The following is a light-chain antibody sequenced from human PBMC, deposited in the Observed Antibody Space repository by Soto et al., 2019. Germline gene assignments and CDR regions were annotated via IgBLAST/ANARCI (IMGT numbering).Light chain of an antibody. V-gene: IGKV3-20*01. CDR3: QQYGTSPYT. J-gene: IGKJ2*01. CDR1: QSVSSSY. Sequence: DIVLTQSPGTLSLSPGERATLSCRASQSVSSSYLAWYQQKPGQTPRLLIYGTSSRAIGIPDRFSCSGSGTDFTLTISRLEPEDCAVYCCQQYGTSPYTFGQGTKLEIK. CDR2: GTS.